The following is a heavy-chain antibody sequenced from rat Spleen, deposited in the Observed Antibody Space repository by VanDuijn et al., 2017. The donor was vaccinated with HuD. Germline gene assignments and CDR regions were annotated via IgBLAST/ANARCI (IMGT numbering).Heavy chain of an antibody. D-gene: IGHD1-7*01. Sequence: EVQLVESGGGLVQPGRSLKLSCVASGFTFNNYWMTWIRQAPGKGLEWVATIDYDGTGTYYRDSVKGRFTISRDNAKSTLYLQMDSLRSEDTATYYCARPSYGYPFAYWGQGTLVTVSS. CDR3: ARPSYGYPFAY. CDR1: GFTFNNYW. CDR2: IDYDGTGT. V-gene: IGHV5-31*01. J-gene: IGHJ3*01.